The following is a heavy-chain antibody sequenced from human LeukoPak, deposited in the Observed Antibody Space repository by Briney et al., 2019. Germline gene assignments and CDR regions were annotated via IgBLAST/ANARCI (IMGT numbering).Heavy chain of an antibody. D-gene: IGHD6-6*01. CDR2: ISSRGGSI. CDR1: GFSFSDYY. J-gene: IGHJ4*02. Sequence: AGSLRLSCAASGFSFSDYYMTWIRQTPGKGLEWVSQISSRGGSIYYADSVKGRFTISRDNAKDSLYLQMNSLRAEDTGVYYCTKGGQSSSMFWIYWGQGALVTDSS. CDR3: TKGGQSSSMFWIY. V-gene: IGHV3-11*01.